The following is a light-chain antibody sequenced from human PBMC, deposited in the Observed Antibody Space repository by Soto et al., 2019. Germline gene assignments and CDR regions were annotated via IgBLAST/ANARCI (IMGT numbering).Light chain of an antibody. CDR2: LAS. V-gene: IGKV2-28*01. Sequence: DIVLTQSPLSLPVTPGEPASISCRSSQSRVQRDGNKHLEWYLQKPAQSPQLLISLASNRASGVPERFSGGGTGTDFTLKISRVEAEDVGIYYCMQLLQTPWKFGQGTQVDI. CDR3: MQLLQTPWK. CDR1: QSRVQRDGNKH. J-gene: IGKJ1*01.